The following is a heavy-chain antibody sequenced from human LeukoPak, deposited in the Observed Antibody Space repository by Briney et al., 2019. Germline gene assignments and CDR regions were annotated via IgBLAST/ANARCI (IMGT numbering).Heavy chain of an antibody. CDR2: IHHSGRA. Sequence: LRLSCAASGFTFSSYAMSWVRQAPGKGLEWIGYIHHSGRAYYNPSLKSRGYISVVLSENQLSLSLNSLTAADSAVYYCARAAAGTNSWYYFDYWGQGILVTVSS. V-gene: IGHV4-30-2*05. CDR1: GFTFSSYA. D-gene: IGHD6-19*01. CDR3: ARAAAGTNSWYYFDY. J-gene: IGHJ4*02.